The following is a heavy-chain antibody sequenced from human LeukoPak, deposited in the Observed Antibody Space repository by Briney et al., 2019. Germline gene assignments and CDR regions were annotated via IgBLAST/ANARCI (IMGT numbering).Heavy chain of an antibody. D-gene: IGHD3-10*01. CDR2: VNHSGST. V-gene: IGHV4-34*01. CDR1: GGSFSGYY. CDR3: ARAAPEWFGELFIDY. Sequence: SETLSLTCAVYGGSFSGYYWSWIHQPPGKGLEWIGEVNHSGSTNYNPSLKSRVTISVDTSKNQFSLKLSSVTAADTAVYYCARAAPEWFGELFIDYWGQGTLVTVSS. J-gene: IGHJ4*02.